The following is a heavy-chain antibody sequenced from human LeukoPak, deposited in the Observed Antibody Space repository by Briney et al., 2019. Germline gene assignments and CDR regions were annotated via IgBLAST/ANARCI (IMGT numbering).Heavy chain of an antibody. CDR3: ARHVLYFEPDAFVI. D-gene: IGHD3-9*01. CDR2: IYYSGST. CDR1: GGSVSSGSYY. V-gene: IGHV4-61*01. J-gene: IGHJ3*02. Sequence: PSETLSLTCTVSGGSVSSGSYYWSWIRQPPGKGLEWIGYIYYSGSTNYNPSLKSRVTISVDTSKNQFSLKLSSVTAADTAVYYCARHVLYFEPDAFVIWGQGTMVTVSS.